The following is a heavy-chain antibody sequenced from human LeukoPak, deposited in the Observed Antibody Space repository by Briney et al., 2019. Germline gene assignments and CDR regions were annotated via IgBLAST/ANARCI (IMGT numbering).Heavy chain of an antibody. V-gene: IGHV1-2*02. J-gene: IGHJ4*02. CDR1: GYTFTGYY. D-gene: IGHD3-16*01. CDR3: ARAGLITFGGVRKPNDY. CDR2: INPNSGGT. Sequence: GASVKVSCKASGYTFTGYYMHWVRQAPGQGLEWMGWINPNSGGTNYAQKFQGRVTMTRDTSISTAYMELSRLRSDDTAVYYCARAGLITFGGVRKPNDYWGQGTLVTVSS.